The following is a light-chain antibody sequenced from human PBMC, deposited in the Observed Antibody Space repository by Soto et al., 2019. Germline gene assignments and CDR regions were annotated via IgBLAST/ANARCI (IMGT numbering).Light chain of an antibody. Sequence: QSALPQPPSASGSPGQSVTISCTGTSSDVGGYNYGSWYQQYPGRAPKLMIYEVTKRPSGVPDRFSGSKSGNTASLTVSGLQAEDEADYYCSSYAASNNFYFVFGGGTKLTVL. J-gene: IGLJ3*02. CDR1: SSDVGGYNY. CDR2: EVT. CDR3: SSYAASNNFYFV. V-gene: IGLV2-8*01.